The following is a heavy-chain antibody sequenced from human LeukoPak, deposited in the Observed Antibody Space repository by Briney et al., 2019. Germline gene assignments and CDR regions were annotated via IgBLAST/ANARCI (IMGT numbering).Heavy chain of an antibody. CDR1: GFTFSRYA. CDR2: IRSDGSNR. J-gene: IGHJ4*02. D-gene: IGHD6-13*01. V-gene: IGHV3-30*02. CDR3: AKDIAGAGTSLDY. Sequence: GGSLRLSCAASGFTFSRYAMHWVRQAPGKGLDWVAVIRSDGSNRHYADSVKGRFTISRDNSKNTLYLQMNSLRADDTAVYYCAKDIAGAGTSLDYWGQGTLVSVSS.